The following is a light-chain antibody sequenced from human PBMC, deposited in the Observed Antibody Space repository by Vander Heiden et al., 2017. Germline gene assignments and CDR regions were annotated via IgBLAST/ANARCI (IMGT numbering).Light chain of an antibody. CDR3: QQYNSYPYT. CDR2: KAS. Sequence: DIQITQSPSTLSASVGASVTITCRASQSISSWLAWYQQKPGKAPKLLIYKASSLESGGPSRFSGSGSGTEFTLTISSLQPDDFATYYCQQYNSYPYTFGQGTKLEIK. V-gene: IGKV1-5*03. J-gene: IGKJ2*01. CDR1: QSISSW.